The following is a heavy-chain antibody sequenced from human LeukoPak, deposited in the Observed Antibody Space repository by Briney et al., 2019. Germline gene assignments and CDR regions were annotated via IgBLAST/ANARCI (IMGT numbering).Heavy chain of an antibody. Sequence: PGGSLTLSCAASGFTVSSYGLHWVRQAPGLGWVWVTVKWYDGSNKDYADSVKSRFTIYRDNSKNMVYLQMNSLTVEDTATYYCAKRTMSAFDSWGQGTLLIVSS. J-gene: IGHJ4*02. CDR2: KWYDGSNK. D-gene: IGHD5-24*01. CDR3: AKRTMSAFDS. V-gene: IGHV3-33*06. CDR1: GFTVSSYG.